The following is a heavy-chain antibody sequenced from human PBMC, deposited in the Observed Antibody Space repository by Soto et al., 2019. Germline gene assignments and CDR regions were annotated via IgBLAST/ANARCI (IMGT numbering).Heavy chain of an antibody. V-gene: IGHV4-31*02. CDR3: ARSYSSSWDFDY. Sequence: SDTLSLTWTVSGGSIRSVGYYWIWIIQHPGKGLEWIGYIYYSGSTYYNPSLKSRVTISVDTSKNQFSLKLSSVTAADTAVYYCARSYSSSWDFDYWGQGTLVTVSS. J-gene: IGHJ4*02. CDR2: IYYSGST. CDR1: GGSIRSVGYY. D-gene: IGHD6-13*01.